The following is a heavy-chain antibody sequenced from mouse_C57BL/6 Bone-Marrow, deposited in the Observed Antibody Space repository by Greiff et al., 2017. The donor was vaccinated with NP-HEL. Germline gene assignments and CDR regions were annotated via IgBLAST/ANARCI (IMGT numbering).Heavy chain of an antibody. CDR1: GYTFTDYY. CDR2: INPNNGGT. Sequence: EVQLQQSGPELVKPGASVKISCKASGYTFTDYYMNWVKQSHGKSLEWIGDINPNNGGTSYNQKFKGKATLTVDKSSSTAYMELRSLTSEDSAVYYCARPDYYGSSYEFDYWGQGTTLTVSS. D-gene: IGHD1-1*01. V-gene: IGHV1-26*01. CDR3: ARPDYYGSSYEFDY. J-gene: IGHJ2*01.